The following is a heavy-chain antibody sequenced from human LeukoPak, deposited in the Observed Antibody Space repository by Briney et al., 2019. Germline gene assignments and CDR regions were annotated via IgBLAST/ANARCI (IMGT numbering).Heavy chain of an antibody. V-gene: IGHV3-23*01. CDR1: GFTFTSHA. Sequence: GGSLRLSCAASGFTFTSHAMSWVRQAPGKGLEWVSSIGAGGGSTYYADSVKGRLTISRDNSKNTLYVQMYSLRAEDTAVYYCAKGPYSDSSEYFQRWGQGTLVTVSS. CDR3: AKGPYSDSSEYFQR. CDR2: IGAGGGST. D-gene: IGHD6-13*01. J-gene: IGHJ1*01.